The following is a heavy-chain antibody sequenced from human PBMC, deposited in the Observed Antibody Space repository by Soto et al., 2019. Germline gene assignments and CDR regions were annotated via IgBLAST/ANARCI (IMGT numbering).Heavy chain of an antibody. CDR1: GGSFSGYY. J-gene: IGHJ6*03. V-gene: IGHV4-34*12. CDR2: IILSGST. Sequence: SETLSLTCAVYGGSFSGYYWSWIRQPPRKRLEKIREIILSGSTNYNPSLNSRVTISLDTSKNQFSLMLSSVTAADTALFYCSRNRITMVRGVINDYYYYYMDVWGKGTTVTVSS. D-gene: IGHD3-10*01. CDR3: SRNRITMVRGVINDYYYYYMDV.